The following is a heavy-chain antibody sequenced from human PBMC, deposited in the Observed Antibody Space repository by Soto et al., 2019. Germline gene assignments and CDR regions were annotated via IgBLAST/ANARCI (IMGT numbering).Heavy chain of an antibody. CDR2: FDPEDGET. V-gene: IGHV1-24*01. D-gene: IGHD4-17*01. J-gene: IGHJ2*01. Sequence: ASVKVSCKVSGYTLTELSMHWVRQAPGKGLEWMGGFDPEDGETIYAQKFQRRVTMTEDTSTDTAYMELSSLRSEDTAVYYCATSPADGDYDWYFDLWGRGTLVTVSS. CDR3: ATSPADGDYDWYFDL. CDR1: GYTLTELS.